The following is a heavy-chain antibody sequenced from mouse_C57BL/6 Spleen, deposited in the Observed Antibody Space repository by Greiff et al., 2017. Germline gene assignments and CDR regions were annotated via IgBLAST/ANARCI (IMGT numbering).Heavy chain of an antibody. CDR2: IDPSDSET. CDR1: GYTFTSYW. V-gene: IGHV1-52*01. D-gene: IGHD3-1*01. J-gene: IGHJ4*01. Sequence: QVQLQQPGAELVRPGSSVKLSCKASGYTFTSYWMHWVKQRPIQGLEWIGNIDPSDSETHYNQKFKDKATLTVDKSSSTAYMQLSSLTSEDSAVYYCARSGWDDAMDYWGQGTSVTVSS. CDR3: ARSGWDDAMDY.